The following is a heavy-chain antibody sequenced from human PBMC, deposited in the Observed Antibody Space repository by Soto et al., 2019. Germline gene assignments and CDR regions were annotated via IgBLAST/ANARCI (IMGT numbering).Heavy chain of an antibody. V-gene: IGHV4-4*02. J-gene: IGHJ4*02. D-gene: IGHD3-22*01. Sequence: PSETLSLTCVVSGGSISNNNWWTWVRQPPGKGLEWIAEIYHSGATNHNPSLRSRVTLSVDKSNNQVSLRLNSVSSDLRLLSSTSTAYMELSSLRSEDTAVYYCAREDSSGFDYWGQGTLVTVSS. CDR3: STAYMELSSLRSEDTAVYYCAREDSSGFDY. CDR1: GGSISNNNW. CDR2: IYHSGAT.